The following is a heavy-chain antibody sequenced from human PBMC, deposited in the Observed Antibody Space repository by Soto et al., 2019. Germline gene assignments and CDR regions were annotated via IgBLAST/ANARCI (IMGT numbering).Heavy chain of an antibody. D-gene: IGHD4-17*01. CDR1: GYTFTSYD. V-gene: IGHV1-8*01. CDR2: MNPNCGNT. J-gene: IGHJ4*02. CDR3: ARTLYGDNVDY. Sequence: QVQLVQSGAEVKKPGASVKVSCKASGYTFTSYDINWVRQATGQGLEWMGWMNPNCGNTGDAQKCQGRVTMTRNTSISPAYMELSSLRSEATAVYYWARTLYGDNVDYWGQGTLVTVSS.